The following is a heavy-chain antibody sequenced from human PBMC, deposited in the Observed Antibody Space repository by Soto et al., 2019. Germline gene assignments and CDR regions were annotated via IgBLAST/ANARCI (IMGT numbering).Heavy chain of an antibody. V-gene: IGHV3-30*18. CDR2: VSHDGRNT. Sequence: VQLVESGGGVVQPGRSLRLSCAASGFTFSDYAMHWVRQAPGKGLEWVAVVSHDGRNTHYADSVKGRFTISRDSSKNTVSLEITSLRAEDTAVYYCAKAGRQWLVTSDFNYWGQGALVTVSS. CDR1: GFTFSDYA. CDR3: AKAGRQWLVTSDFNY. D-gene: IGHD6-19*01. J-gene: IGHJ4*02.